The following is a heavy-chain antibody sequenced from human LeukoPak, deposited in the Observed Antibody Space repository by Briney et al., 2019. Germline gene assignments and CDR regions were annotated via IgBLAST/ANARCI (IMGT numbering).Heavy chain of an antibody. V-gene: IGHV4-59*01. CDR1: GGSISSYY. J-gene: IGHJ4*02. D-gene: IGHD6-19*01. CDR3: AVLSPSGWYNY. CDR2: IYYSGSA. Sequence: SETLSLTCTVSGGSISSYYWSWIRQPPGKGLEWIGYIYYSGSANYNPSLKSRVTISVDTSKNQFSLKLSSVTAADTAVYYCAVLSPSGWYNYWGQGTLVTVSS.